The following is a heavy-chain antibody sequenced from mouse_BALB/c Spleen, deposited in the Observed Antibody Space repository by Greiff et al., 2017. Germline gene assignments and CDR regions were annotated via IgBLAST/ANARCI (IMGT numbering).Heavy chain of an antibody. CDR3: ARDGNYGGLDY. V-gene: IGHV5-9-3*01. CDR1: GFTFSSYA. D-gene: IGHD2-1*01. J-gene: IGHJ2*01. CDR2: ISSGGSYT. Sequence: EVKVVESGGGLVKPGGSLKLSCAASGFTFSSYAMSWVRQTPEKRLEWVATISSGGSYTYYPDSVKGRFTISRDNAKNTLYLQMSSLRSEDTAMYYCARDGNYGGLDYWGQGTTLTVSS.